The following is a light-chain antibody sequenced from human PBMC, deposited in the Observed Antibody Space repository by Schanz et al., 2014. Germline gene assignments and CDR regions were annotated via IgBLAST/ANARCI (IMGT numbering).Light chain of an antibody. Sequence: EIVLTQSPGTLSLSPGERATLSCRASQSVFNNYLAWYQQKPDQAPRLLIYGTSIRATGIPDRFSGSGSGTDFTLTISRLEPEDFAVYYCHQYGISPFTFGPGTKVDIK. CDR2: GTS. J-gene: IGKJ3*01. CDR1: QSVFNNY. CDR3: HQYGISPFT. V-gene: IGKV3-20*01.